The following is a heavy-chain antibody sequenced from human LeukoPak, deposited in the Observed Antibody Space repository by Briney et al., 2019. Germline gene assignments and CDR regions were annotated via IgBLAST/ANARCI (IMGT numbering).Heavy chain of an antibody. CDR3: AKQGAGGSSGYYYPFDY. CDR1: GFTFSSYA. D-gene: IGHD3-22*01. Sequence: SGGSLRLSCAASGFTFSSYAMSWVRQAPGKGLEWVSAISGSGGSTYYADSVKGRFTISRDNAKNSLYLQMNSLRAEDTAVYYCAKQGAGGSSGYYYPFDYWGQGTLVTVSS. CDR2: ISGSGGST. V-gene: IGHV3-23*01. J-gene: IGHJ4*02.